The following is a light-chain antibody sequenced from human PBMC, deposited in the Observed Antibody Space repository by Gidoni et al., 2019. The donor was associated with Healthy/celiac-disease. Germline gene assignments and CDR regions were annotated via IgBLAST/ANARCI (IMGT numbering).Light chain of an antibody. Sequence: EIVLTQSPATLSLSPGKRATLSCRASQSVNSYLAWYQQKPGQAPRLLIYDASNRATGIPARFSGSGSGTDFTLTISSLEPEDFAVYYCQQRSNWRLTFGGGTKVEIK. CDR1: QSVNSY. V-gene: IGKV3-11*01. CDR3: QQRSNWRLT. J-gene: IGKJ4*01. CDR2: DAS.